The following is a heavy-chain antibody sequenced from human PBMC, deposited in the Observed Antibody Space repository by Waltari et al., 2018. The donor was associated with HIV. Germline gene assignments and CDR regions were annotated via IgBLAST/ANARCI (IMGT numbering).Heavy chain of an antibody. J-gene: IGHJ4*02. D-gene: IGHD1-26*01. CDR3: ARVRSTMGRFQGFDY. CDR2: IYSGGST. CDR1: GLTVRSNF. V-gene: IGHV3-53*02. Sequence: EVQLVETGGGLIQPGGSLRLSCSASGLTVRSNFMNWVRQAPGKGLEWVLLIYSGGSTYYADSVKGRFTISRDNSKNTLYLQMNSLRAEDTAVYYCARVRSTMGRFQGFDYWGQGTLVTVSS.